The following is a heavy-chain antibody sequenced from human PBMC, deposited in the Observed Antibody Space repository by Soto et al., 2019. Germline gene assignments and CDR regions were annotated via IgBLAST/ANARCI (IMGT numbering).Heavy chain of an antibody. CDR2: IIPIFGTA. CDR1: GGTFSSYA. J-gene: IGHJ6*02. V-gene: IGHV1-69*05. CDR3: ARALTGYGMDV. Sequence: SVKVSCKASGGTFSSYAISWVRQAPGQGLEWMGGIIPIFGTANYAQKLQGRVTMTTDTSTSTAYMELRSLRSDDTAIYYCARALTGYGMDVWGQGTTVTVSS.